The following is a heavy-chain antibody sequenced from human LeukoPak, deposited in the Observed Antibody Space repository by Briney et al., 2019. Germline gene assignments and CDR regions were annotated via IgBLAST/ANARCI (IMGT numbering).Heavy chain of an antibody. CDR2: IKQDGSEK. J-gene: IGHJ6*03. CDR3: ARLSLEWLLYTPYYYYYMDV. D-gene: IGHD3-3*01. Sequence: PGGSLRLSCAASGFTFSSYWMSWVRQAPGKGLEWVANIKQDGSEKYYVDSVKGRFTISRDNAKNSLYLQMNSLRAEDTAVYYCARLSLEWLLYTPYYYYYMDVWGKGTTVTISS. CDR1: GFTFSSYW. V-gene: IGHV3-7*01.